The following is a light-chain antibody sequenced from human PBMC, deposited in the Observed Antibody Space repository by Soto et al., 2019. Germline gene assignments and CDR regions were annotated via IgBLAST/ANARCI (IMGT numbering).Light chain of an antibody. J-gene: IGKJ1*01. CDR2: GAS. Sequence: EIVLTQSPGSLSLSPGERATLSCRASQSVDSTFFAWYQKKPGQAPRLLIYGASKRATGVPDRFSGSVSGTDFTLTISRLEPEDFAVYYFQQYMSSVTFGQGTKVEI. V-gene: IGKV3-20*01. CDR1: QSVDSTF. CDR3: QQYMSSVT.